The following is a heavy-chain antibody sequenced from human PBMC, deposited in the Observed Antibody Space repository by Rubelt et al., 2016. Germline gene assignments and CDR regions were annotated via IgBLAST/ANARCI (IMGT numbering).Heavy chain of an antibody. CDR1: GYTFTSYY. CDR3: ARVGFYYDSGSYVD. CDR2: INPSGGST. D-gene: IGHD3-10*01. V-gene: IGHV1-46*01. Sequence: QVQLVQSGAEVKKPGASVKVSCKASGYTFTSYYMHWVRQAPGQGLEWLGIINPSGGSTTYAQKFQARGTMTRDTSTSTVYMDLSSLRCEDTAVDYCARVGFYYDSGSYVDWGQGTLVTVSS. J-gene: IGHJ4*02.